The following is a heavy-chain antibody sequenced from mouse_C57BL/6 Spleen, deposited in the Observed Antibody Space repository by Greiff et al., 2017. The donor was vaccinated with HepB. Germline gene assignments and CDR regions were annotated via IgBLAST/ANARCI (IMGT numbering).Heavy chain of an antibody. Sequence: QVQLQQPGAELVKPGASVKLSCKASGYTFTSYWMQWVKQRPGQGLEWIGEIDPSDSYTNSNQKLKGKATLTVDTYSSTAYMQLSRLTSEDSAVYYCARRDSPYYAMDYWGQGTSVTVSS. V-gene: IGHV1-50*01. CDR3: ARRDSPYYAMDY. CDR1: GYTFTSYW. CDR2: IDPSDSYT. J-gene: IGHJ4*01. D-gene: IGHD3-3*01.